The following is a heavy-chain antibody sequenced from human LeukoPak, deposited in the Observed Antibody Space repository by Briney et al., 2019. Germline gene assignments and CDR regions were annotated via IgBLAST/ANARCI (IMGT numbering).Heavy chain of an antibody. V-gene: IGHV3-66*01. CDR2: IYSSGNT. CDR1: GITVSTNY. Sequence: GGSLRLSCAVSGITVSTNYMSWVRQAPGKELEWVSVIYSSGNTYYADSVKGRFTISRDNSKNTLYLQITSLRAEDTAVYYCASMVRGTASGYWGQGTLVTVSS. J-gene: IGHJ4*02. D-gene: IGHD3-10*01. CDR3: ASMVRGTASGY.